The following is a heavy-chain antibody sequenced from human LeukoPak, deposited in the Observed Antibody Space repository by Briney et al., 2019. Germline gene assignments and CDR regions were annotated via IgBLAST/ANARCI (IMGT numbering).Heavy chain of an antibody. V-gene: IGHV3-15*01. CDR1: GFTFTNAW. D-gene: IGHD3-22*01. J-gene: IGHJ4*02. Sequence: GKSLRLSCAASGFTFTNAWMYWVRQAPGKGLEWVSRFKSTTDGGTTDYAAPVKGRFTISRDDSKNTLYLKMNSLKTEDTAVYYCTTQGSGYYYFDCWGQGTLVTVSS. CDR2: FKSTTDGGTT. CDR3: TTQGSGYYYFDC.